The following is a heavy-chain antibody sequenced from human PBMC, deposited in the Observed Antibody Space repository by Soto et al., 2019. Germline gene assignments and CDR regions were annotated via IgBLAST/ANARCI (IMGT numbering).Heavy chain of an antibody. CDR3: AKDQASGQGSFDS. CDR1: GFTFNIYG. Sequence: GGSLRLSCVASGFTFNIYGMHWVRQAPDKGLEWVALISYDGSNQYYADSVKGRFTISRDNSKNTLFLQMSSLRADDTAVYYCAKDQASGQGSFDSWGQGTMVTVSS. CDR2: ISYDGSNQ. J-gene: IGHJ4*01. V-gene: IGHV3-30*18.